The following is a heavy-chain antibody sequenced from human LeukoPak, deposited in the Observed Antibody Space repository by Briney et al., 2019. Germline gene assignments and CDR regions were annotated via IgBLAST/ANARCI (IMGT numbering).Heavy chain of an antibody. V-gene: IGHV4-39*01. J-gene: IGHJ6*02. CDR2: IFYTRNT. CDR3: ARVPSDHGDYDHYYYGMDV. CDR1: AVSFSSIGCY. D-gene: IGHD4-17*01. Sequence: SETLSLTCIVSAVSFSSIGCYWGWIRQPPGKGLEWIGPIFYTRNTYYIQSLKSRVTISADTSKNQFSLKLSSVTAADTAVYYCARVPSDHGDYDHYYYGMDVWGQGTTVTVSS.